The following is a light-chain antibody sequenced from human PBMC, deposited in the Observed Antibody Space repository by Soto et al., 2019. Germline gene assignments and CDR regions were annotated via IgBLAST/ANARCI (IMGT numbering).Light chain of an antibody. CDR1: QSISSY. J-gene: IGKJ1*01. V-gene: IGKV1-39*01. CDR3: QQSYSTLWT. CDR2: AAS. Sequence: DIQMTQSPSSLSASVGDRVTTICRASQSISSYLNWYQQKPGKAPKLLIYAASSLQSGVPSRFSGSGSGTDFTLTISSLQPEDFATYYCQQSYSTLWTFGQGTKVDIK.